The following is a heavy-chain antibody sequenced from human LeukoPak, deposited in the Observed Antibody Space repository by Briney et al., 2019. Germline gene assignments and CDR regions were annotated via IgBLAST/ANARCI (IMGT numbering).Heavy chain of an antibody. J-gene: IGHJ4*02. CDR1: GFTFSSYS. Sequence: PGGSLRLSCAASGFTFSSYSMNWVRQAPGKGLEWVSSISTSSSYIYYADSVKGRFTISRDNAKNSLYLQMNSLRVDDTAFYYCARDRGYWDALDYWGQGTLVTVSS. D-gene: IGHD5-12*01. CDR2: ISTSSSYI. CDR3: ARDRGYWDALDY. V-gene: IGHV3-21*04.